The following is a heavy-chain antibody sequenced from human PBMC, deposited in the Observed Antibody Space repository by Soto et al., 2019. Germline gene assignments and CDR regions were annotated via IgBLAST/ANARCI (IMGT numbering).Heavy chain of an antibody. D-gene: IGHD3-10*01. J-gene: IGHJ4*02. CDR3: AREMKSSGSYYN. Sequence: EVQLVESGGGLVQPGGSLRLSCAASGFTVSSNYMSWVRQAPGKGLEWVSVIYSGGSTYYADSVKGSFTISRDNSKNTLYLQMNSLRAEDTAVYYCAREMKSSGSYYNWGQGTLVTVSS. CDR1: GFTVSSNY. V-gene: IGHV3-66*01. CDR2: IYSGGST.